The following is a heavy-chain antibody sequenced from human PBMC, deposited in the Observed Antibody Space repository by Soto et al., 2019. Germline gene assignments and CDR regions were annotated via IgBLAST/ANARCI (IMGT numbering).Heavy chain of an antibody. V-gene: IGHV3-30*03. CDR1: GFIFNNYG. J-gene: IGHJ4*02. CDR3: ARDRNVKASSGSLSF. Sequence: PGGSLRLSCAASGFIFNNYGMHWVRQAPGKGLEWVALISHDGSNKYYADYLKGRSTISRDNSKNTLYLQMNSLRAEDTAVYYCARDRNVKASSGSLSFWGQGNLVTVSS. CDR2: ISHDGSNK. D-gene: IGHD1-1*01.